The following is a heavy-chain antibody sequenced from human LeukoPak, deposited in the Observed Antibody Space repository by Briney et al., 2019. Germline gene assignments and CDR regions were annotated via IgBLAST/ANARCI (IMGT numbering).Heavy chain of an antibody. V-gene: IGHV3-7*05. Sequence: GGSLRLSCAASGFTFSSFWMSWVRQAPGKGLEWVANTRQDGSVKNYVDSVEGRFTISRDNAKNSVYLQMNSLRAEDTAVYYCTRQTERDAYNRYWGQGTLVTVSS. J-gene: IGHJ4*02. CDR1: GFTFSSFW. D-gene: IGHD5-24*01. CDR2: TRQDGSVK. CDR3: TRQTERDAYNRY.